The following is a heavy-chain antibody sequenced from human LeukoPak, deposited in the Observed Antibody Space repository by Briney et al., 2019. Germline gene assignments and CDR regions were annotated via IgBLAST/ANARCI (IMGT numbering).Heavy chain of an antibody. CDR2: IIPIFGTA. D-gene: IGHD6-19*01. CDR3: ARGYSSGWYATDFDY. J-gene: IGHJ4*02. V-gene: IGHV1-69*05. CDR1: GGTFSSYA. Sequence: GASVKVSCKASGGTFSSYAISWVRQAPGQGLEWMGGIIPIFGTANYAQKLQGRVTMTTDTSTSTAYMELRSLRSDDTAVYYCARGYSSGWYATDFDYWGQGTLVTVSS.